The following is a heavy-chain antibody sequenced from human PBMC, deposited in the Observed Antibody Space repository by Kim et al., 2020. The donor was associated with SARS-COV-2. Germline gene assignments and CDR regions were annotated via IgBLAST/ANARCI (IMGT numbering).Heavy chain of an antibody. D-gene: IGHD3-3*01. V-gene: IGHV3-21*01. Sequence: ICYADSLKGRFTISRDNDKNSLYLQMNSLRAEDTGVYYCARDLRGLGMDGWGHGTTVTVSS. J-gene: IGHJ6*02. CDR2: I. CDR3: ARDLRGLGMDG.